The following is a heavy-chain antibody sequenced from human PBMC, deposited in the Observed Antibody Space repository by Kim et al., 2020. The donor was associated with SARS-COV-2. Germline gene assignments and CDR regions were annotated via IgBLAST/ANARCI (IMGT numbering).Heavy chain of an antibody. J-gene: IGHJ4*02. Sequence: GGSLRLSCAASGFTFSSYAMSWVRQAPGKGLEWVSAISGSGGSTYYADSVKGRFTISRDNSKNTLYLQMNSLRAEDTAVYYCAKFGIKDYGDYGEIDYWGQGTLVTVSS. CDR1: GFTFSSYA. CDR3: AKFGIKDYGDYGEIDY. D-gene: IGHD4-17*01. V-gene: IGHV3-23*01. CDR2: ISGSGGST.